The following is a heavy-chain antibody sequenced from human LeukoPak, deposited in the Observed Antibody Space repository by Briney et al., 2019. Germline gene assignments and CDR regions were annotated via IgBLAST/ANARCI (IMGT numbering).Heavy chain of an antibody. D-gene: IGHD2-15*01. CDR1: GFTFSSYG. Sequence: GGSLRLSCAASGFTFSSYGMHWVRQAPGKGLEWVAFIRYDGSNKYYADSVKGRFTISRDNSKNTLYLQMNSLRAEDTAVYYCAKPGYCSGGSCRYYFDYWGQGNLVTVSS. J-gene: IGHJ4*02. CDR2: IRYDGSNK. CDR3: AKPGYCSGGSCRYYFDY. V-gene: IGHV3-30*02.